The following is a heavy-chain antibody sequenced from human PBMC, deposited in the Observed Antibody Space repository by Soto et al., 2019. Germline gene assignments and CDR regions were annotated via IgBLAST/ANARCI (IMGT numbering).Heavy chain of an antibody. V-gene: IGHV1-3*01. CDR3: ARGMGHGSSGWYYFDY. CDR1: GYTFTSYA. D-gene: IGHD6-19*01. CDR2: INAGNGNT. Sequence: QVPLVQSGAEVKKPGASVKVSCKASGYTFTSYAMHWVRQAPGQRLEWMGWINAGNGNTKYSQKFQGRVTITRDTSASTAYMELSSLRSEDTAVYYCARGMGHGSSGWYYFDYWGQGTLVTVSS. J-gene: IGHJ4*02.